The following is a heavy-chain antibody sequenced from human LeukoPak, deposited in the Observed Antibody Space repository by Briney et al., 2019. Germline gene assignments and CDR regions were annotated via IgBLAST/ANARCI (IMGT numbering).Heavy chain of an antibody. Sequence: PGGSLRLSCAASGFTLSSYWMHWVRQAPGKGLEWVSTISGGGAYTYYADSVKGRFTISRDNSKNTLYLQMNSLRAEDTAVYYCAKDSLVRGGYLDYWGQGTLVTVSS. J-gene: IGHJ4*02. CDR3: AKDSLVRGGYLDY. V-gene: IGHV3-23*01. CDR1: GFTLSSYW. CDR2: ISGGGAYT. D-gene: IGHD3-10*01.